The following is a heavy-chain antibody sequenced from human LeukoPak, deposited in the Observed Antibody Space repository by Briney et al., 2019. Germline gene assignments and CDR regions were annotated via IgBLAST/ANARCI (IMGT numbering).Heavy chain of an antibody. Sequence: SVKVSCKASGGTFSSYTISWVRQAPGQELEWMGRIIPILGIANYAQKFQGRVTITADKSTSTAYMELSSLRSEDTAVYYCARARGYSYGSYVHFDYWGQGTLVTVSS. CDR2: IIPILGIA. D-gene: IGHD5-18*01. CDR1: GGTFSSYT. V-gene: IGHV1-69*02. CDR3: ARARGYSYGSYVHFDY. J-gene: IGHJ4*02.